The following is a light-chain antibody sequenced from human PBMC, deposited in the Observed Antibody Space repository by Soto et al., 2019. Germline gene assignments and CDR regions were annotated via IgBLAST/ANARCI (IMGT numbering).Light chain of an antibody. J-gene: IGKJ3*01. CDR2: DAS. V-gene: IGKV1D-12*01. Sequence: DIQMTQSPSSVYASVGDRVTITCRASQGVSSWLGWYQQRPGKAPTLLIYDASTLVTGAPLRFSGSGSGTTYSLTISSLQPEDFVTYYCQQGNSFPSFGSGYTVNVK. CDR3: QQGNSFPS. CDR1: QGVSSW.